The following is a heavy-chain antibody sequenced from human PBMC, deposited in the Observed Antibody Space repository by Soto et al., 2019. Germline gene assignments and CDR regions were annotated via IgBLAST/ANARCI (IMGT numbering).Heavy chain of an antibody. J-gene: IGHJ4*02. CDR1: GLTFSSYA. V-gene: IGHV3-23*01. D-gene: IGHD1-1*01. CDR2: ISGSGGST. CDR3: ARDRGTGTTVDAGFDY. Sequence: GGSLRLSCAASGLTFSSYAMSWFRQAPGKGLEWVSAISGSGGSTYYADSVKGRFTISRDNSKNTLYLQMNSLRAEDTAVYYCARDRGTGTTVDAGFDYWGQGTLVTVSS.